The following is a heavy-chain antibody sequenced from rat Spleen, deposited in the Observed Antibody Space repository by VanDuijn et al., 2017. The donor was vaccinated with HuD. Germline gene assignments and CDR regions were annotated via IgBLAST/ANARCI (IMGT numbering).Heavy chain of an antibody. CDR1: GFTFSDYY. CDR3: TRLRYNPFDY. D-gene: IGHD1-5*01. V-gene: IGHV5-25*01. Sequence: EVQLVESDGGLVQPGRSLKLSCAASGFTFSDYYMAWVRQAPTKGLEWVASITTGGAITSYRDSVKGRFTISRDTAKSTLYLQMDSLRSEDTATYYCTRLRYNPFDYWGQGVMVTVSS. J-gene: IGHJ2*01. CDR2: ITTGGAIT.